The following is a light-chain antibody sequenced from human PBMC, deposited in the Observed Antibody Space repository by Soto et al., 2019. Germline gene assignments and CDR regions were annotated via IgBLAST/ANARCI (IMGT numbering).Light chain of an antibody. J-gene: IGKJ5*01. Sequence: ETVLTQSPGTLSLSPGEIATLSFRASQSVSNNYLAWYQQKPGQAPRLLIYGASNRATGIPERFSGSGSGTDFTLTIGRLEPQDSAMYYCQQYVISVTFGQGTRLEI. CDR2: GAS. V-gene: IGKV3-20*01. CDR3: QQYVISVT. CDR1: QSVSNNY.